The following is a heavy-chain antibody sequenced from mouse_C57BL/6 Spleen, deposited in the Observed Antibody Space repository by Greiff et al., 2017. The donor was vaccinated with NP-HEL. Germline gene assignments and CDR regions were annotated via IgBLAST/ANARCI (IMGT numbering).Heavy chain of an antibody. J-gene: IGHJ1*03. CDR2: IRSKSNNYAT. D-gene: IGHD2-4*01. Sequence: EVQLVESGGGLVQPKGSLKLSCAASGFSFNTYAMNWVRQAPGKGLEWVARIRSKSNNYATYYADSVKDRFTISRDDSESMLYLQMNNLKTEETAMYYGVRQGTNYDYDEGWYFDVWGTGTTVTVSS. CDR1: GFSFNTYA. V-gene: IGHV10-1*01. CDR3: VRQGTNYDYDEGWYFDV.